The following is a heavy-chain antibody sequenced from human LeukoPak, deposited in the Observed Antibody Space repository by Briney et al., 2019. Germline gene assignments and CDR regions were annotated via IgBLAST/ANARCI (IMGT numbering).Heavy chain of an antibody. CDR2: INSDGSST. CDR1: GLTFSNAW. Sequence: GGSLRLSCAASGLTFSNAWMSWVRQAPGKGLEWVGRINSDGSSTTYADSVKGRFTISRDNAKNTLYLQVNSLRAEDTAVYYCARRYGGYGDYYFDYWGQGTLVTVSS. D-gene: IGHD4-17*01. V-gene: IGHV3-74*01. J-gene: IGHJ4*02. CDR3: ARRYGGYGDYYFDY.